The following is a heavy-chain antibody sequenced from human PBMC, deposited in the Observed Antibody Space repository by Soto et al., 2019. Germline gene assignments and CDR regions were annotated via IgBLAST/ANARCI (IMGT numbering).Heavy chain of an antibody. V-gene: IGHV3-9*01. J-gene: IGHJ4*02. CDR2: ISWNSGSI. CDR1: GFTFDDYA. Sequence: DVQLVESGGGLVQPGRSLRLSCAASGFTFDDYAMHWVRQAPGKGLEWVSGISWNSGSIGYADSVKGRFTISRDNAKNSLYLQMNSLRAEDTALYYCAKIRGRRQLVGHFDYWGQGTLVTASS. CDR3: AKIRGRRQLVGHFDY. D-gene: IGHD6-13*01.